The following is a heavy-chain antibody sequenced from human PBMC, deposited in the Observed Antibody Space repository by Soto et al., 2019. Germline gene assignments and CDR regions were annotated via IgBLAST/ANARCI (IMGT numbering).Heavy chain of an antibody. Sequence: QVQLVESGGGVVQPGRSLRLSCAASGFSFSKFAMHWVRQAPGKGLEWVAVISYDVKNKKYADSVKGRFTISSDNHRNALVLQMNSLRPEDTAVYYCAKDYCLSAGCYGHEYNHFDYWGQGSLVTVSS. D-gene: IGHD1-1*01. CDR3: AKDYCLSAGCYGHEYNHFDY. J-gene: IGHJ4*02. CDR1: GFSFSKFA. CDR2: ISYDVKNK. V-gene: IGHV3-30*18.